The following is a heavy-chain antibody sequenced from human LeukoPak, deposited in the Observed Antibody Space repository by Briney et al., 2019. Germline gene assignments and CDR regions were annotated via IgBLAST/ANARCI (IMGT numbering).Heavy chain of an antibody. V-gene: IGHV3-21*04. CDR1: GFNFSSYS. J-gene: IGHJ4*02. CDR3: ARIAVAGTGFDY. D-gene: IGHD6-19*01. CDR2: ITSSSSYI. Sequence: KAGGSLRLSCAASGFNFSSYSMNWVRQAPGKGLEWVSSITSSSSYIYYADSVKGRFTISRDNAKNSLYLQMNSLRAEDTALYYCARIAVAGTGFDYWGQGTLVTVSS.